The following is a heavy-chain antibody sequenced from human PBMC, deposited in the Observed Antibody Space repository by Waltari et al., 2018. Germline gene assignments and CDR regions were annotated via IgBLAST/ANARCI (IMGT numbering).Heavy chain of an antibody. CDR3: TAQYYDFWSGYYDPIGY. CDR1: GFNFDDYA. CDR2: ISWNSGSI. Sequence: EVPLVESGGGLVQSGRSLRLSCAASGFNFDDYAMHWVRQAPGKGLEWVSGISWNSGSIGYADSVKGRFTISRDNAKNSLYLQMNSLRAEDTALYYCTAQYYDFWSGYYDPIGYWGQGTLVTVSS. V-gene: IGHV3-9*01. D-gene: IGHD3-3*01. J-gene: IGHJ4*02.